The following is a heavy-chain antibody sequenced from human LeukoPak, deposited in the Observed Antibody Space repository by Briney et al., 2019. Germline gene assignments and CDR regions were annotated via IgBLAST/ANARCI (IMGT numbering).Heavy chain of an antibody. Sequence: VASVKVSCKASRGTFSSYAISWVRQAPGQGLEWMGGIIPIFGTANYAQKFQGRVTITTDESTSTAYMELSSLRSEDTAVYYCALGCTNGVCYTYYYYYYMDVWGKGTTVTVSS. D-gene: IGHD2-8*01. CDR3: ALGCTNGVCYTYYYYYYMDV. CDR2: IIPIFGTA. J-gene: IGHJ6*03. CDR1: RGTFSSYA. V-gene: IGHV1-69*05.